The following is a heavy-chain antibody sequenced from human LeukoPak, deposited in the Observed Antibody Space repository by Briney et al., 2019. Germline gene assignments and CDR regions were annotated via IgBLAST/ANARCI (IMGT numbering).Heavy chain of an antibody. CDR2: VSATGST. V-gene: IGHV4-4*07. CDR1: GGSISDFY. J-gene: IGHJ4*02. Sequence: SETLSLTCTVSGGSISDFYWSWIRQPAGKGLEYFGRVSATGSTSFNPSLQSRVTMSVDTSKSQFSLKLSSVTAADTAVYYCAQVTVGGHFDFWGQGILVTVSS. CDR3: AQVTVGGHFDF. D-gene: IGHD6-19*01.